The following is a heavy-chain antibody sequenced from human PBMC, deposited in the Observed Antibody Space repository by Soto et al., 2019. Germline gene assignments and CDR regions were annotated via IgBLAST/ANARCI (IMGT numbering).Heavy chain of an antibody. CDR1: GYIFTSHC. CDR2: INPTGGGT. CDR3: ARESTLAY. J-gene: IGHJ4*02. Sequence: ASVKVSCKASGYIFTSHCIHWVLQAPGQGLEWMGIINPTGGGTSYAQKFQGRVTMTRDTSTSTVYMELSSLRSEDTAVYYCARESTLAYWGQGTLVTVSS. V-gene: IGHV1-46*01.